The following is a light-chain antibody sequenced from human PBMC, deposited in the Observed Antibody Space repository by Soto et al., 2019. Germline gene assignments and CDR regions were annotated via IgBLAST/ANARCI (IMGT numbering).Light chain of an antibody. CDR3: QQRNSYPRT. J-gene: IGKJ2*01. CDR1: QSVRSY. CDR2: GAS. V-gene: IGKV3D-15*01. Sequence: EIVMTQSPATLSVSPGERATLSCRASQSVRSYLAWYQQKPGQAPRLLIYGASSRATGIPDRFSGSGSGTDFTLTINRLEPEDFAVYYCQQRNSYPRTFGQGTKVDI.